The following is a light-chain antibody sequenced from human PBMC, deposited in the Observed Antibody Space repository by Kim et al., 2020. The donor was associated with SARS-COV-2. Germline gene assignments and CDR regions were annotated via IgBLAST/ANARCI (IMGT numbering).Light chain of an antibody. CDR2: GAS. Sequence: IVMTQSPATLSVSPGERVTLSRRASQSVKNNLAWYQQRPGQAPRLLIYGASTRATDSSARFSGSGSGTEFTLTIRSLQSEDLAVYYWQQYNDWRLLTFGGGTKVDIK. CDR1: QSVKNN. V-gene: IGKV3-15*01. J-gene: IGKJ4*02. CDR3: QQYNDWRLLT.